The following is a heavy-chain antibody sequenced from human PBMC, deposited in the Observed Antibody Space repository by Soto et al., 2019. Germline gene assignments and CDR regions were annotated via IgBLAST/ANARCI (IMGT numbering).Heavy chain of an antibody. CDR1: GYTFTSYY. D-gene: IGHD3-3*01. Sequence: GASVKVSCKASGYTFTSYYMHWVRQAPGQGLEWMGIINPSGGSTSYAQKFQGRVTMTRDTSTSTVYMELSSLRSEDTAVYYCARPEEPASITIFGVVPNYYYYGMDFWGQGTTVTVSS. V-gene: IGHV1-46*01. CDR3: ARPEEPASITIFGVVPNYYYYGMDF. J-gene: IGHJ6*02. CDR2: INPSGGST.